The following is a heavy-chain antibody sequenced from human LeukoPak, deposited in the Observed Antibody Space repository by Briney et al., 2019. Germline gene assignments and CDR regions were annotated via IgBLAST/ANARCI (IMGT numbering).Heavy chain of an antibody. CDR2: ISGSGGST. Sequence: PGGSLRLSCAASGFTFSSYAMSWVRQAPGKGLEWVSAISGSGGSTYYADSVKGRFTISRDNSKNTLFLRMNSLRAEDPAVYYCARGSSTWYYYFDYWGQGTLVNVSS. V-gene: IGHV3-23*01. CDR3: ARGSSTWYYYFDY. D-gene: IGHD6-13*01. CDR1: GFTFSSYA. J-gene: IGHJ4*02.